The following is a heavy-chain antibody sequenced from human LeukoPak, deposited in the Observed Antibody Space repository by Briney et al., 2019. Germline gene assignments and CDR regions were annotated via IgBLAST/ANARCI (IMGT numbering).Heavy chain of an antibody. D-gene: IGHD4-11*01. CDR3: ARNGDGVDYSNSYDAFDI. J-gene: IGHJ3*02. V-gene: IGHV1-69*05. CDR1: GDTFSSYA. CDR2: IIPIFGTA. Sequence: SVKVSCKASGDTFSSYAISWVQQAPGQGLEWIGGIIPIFGTANYAQKFQGRVTITTDESTSTAYMELSSLRSEDTAVYYCARNGDGVDYSNSYDAFDIWGQGTMVTVSS.